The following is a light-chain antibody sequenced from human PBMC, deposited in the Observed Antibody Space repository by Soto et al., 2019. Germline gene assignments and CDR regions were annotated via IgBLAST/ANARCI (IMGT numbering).Light chain of an antibody. CDR2: AAS. J-gene: IGKJ1*01. CDR3: QQSYSTSWT. Sequence: DIRMTQSPSSLSASVGDRVTITCRASQSISSYLNWYQQKPGKAPKLLIYAASSLQSGVPSRFSGSGSGTDFTLTISSLQPEDFATYYCQQSYSTSWTFGQGTMVDI. CDR1: QSISSY. V-gene: IGKV1-39*01.